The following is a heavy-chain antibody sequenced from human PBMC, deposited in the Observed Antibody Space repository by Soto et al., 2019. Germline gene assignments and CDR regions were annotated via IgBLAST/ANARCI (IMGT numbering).Heavy chain of an antibody. CDR2: VSYDGSNK. J-gene: IGHJ6*02. CDR1: GFTFSSYG. Sequence: QVQLVESGGGVVQPGRSLRLSCAASGFTFSSYGMHWVRQAPGKGLEWVAVVSYDGSNKYYADSVKGRFTISRDKSNNTLYLQLNSLRAEDTAVLYCAEVGPLEGVVPADPYYYYYGMDVWGQGTTVTVSS. CDR3: AEVGPLEGVVPADPYYYYYGMDV. V-gene: IGHV3-30*18. D-gene: IGHD2-2*01.